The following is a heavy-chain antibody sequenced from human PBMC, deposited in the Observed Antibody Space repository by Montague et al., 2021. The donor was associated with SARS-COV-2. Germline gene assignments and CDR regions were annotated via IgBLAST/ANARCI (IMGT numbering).Heavy chain of an antibody. D-gene: IGHD1-26*01. CDR1: GDSISSGTYY. J-gene: IGHJ4*02. CDR3: ARVGGNYYRYFDY. Sequence: TLSLTCTVPGDSISSGTYYWSWIRQPAGKGLEWIGRIYTSGGTNYNPSLKSRVTMSVDPSKSQFSLTMSSVTAADTAVYYCARVGGNYYRYFDYWGQGSLVTVSS. V-gene: IGHV4-61*02. CDR2: IYTSGGT.